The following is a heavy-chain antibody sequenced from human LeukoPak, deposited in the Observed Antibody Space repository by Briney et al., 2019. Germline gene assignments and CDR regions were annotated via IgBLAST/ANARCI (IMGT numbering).Heavy chain of an antibody. V-gene: IGHV3-7*04. J-gene: IGHJ4*02. D-gene: IGHD5-24*01. CDR3: TRVGYIDEGIDY. CDR1: GFPFSSYW. Sequence: GGSLRLSCVASGFPFSSYWMTWVRQAPGKGLEWVANIKQDGSKKSYVDSVKGRSTISRDNVKNSLYLQMNSLRAEDTAIYYCTRVGYIDEGIDYWGQGTLVTVSS. CDR2: IKQDGSKK.